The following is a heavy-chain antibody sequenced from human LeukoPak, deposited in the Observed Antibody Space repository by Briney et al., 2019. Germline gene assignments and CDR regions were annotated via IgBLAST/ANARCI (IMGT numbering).Heavy chain of an antibody. J-gene: IGHJ4*02. Sequence: SETLSLTCAVYGGSFSGYYWSWIRKPPGKGLEWIGEINHSGSTNYNPSLKSRVTISVDTSKNQFSLKLSSVTAADTAVYYCARRAVVPAAMKGFDYWGQGTLVTVSS. CDR3: ARRAVVPAAMKGFDY. V-gene: IGHV4-34*01. CDR2: INHSGST. CDR1: GGSFSGYY. D-gene: IGHD2-2*01.